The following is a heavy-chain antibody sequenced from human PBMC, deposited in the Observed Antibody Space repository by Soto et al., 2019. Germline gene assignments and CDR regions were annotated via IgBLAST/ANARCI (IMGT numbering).Heavy chain of an antibody. Sequence: VQLQESGPGLVKPSGTLSLTCTVSGGSISTTNWWSWVRQSPGKGLEWIGEILHIGSTNYNPSLKSRVTLSIGKSKIQFSLRLSSVTAADTAVYYCASGFDSDGLYNGGHPWGQGTLVSVSS. J-gene: IGHJ5*02. V-gene: IGHV4-4*02. D-gene: IGHD3-22*01. CDR3: ASGFDSDGLYNGGHP. CDR2: ILHIGST. CDR1: GGSISTTNW.